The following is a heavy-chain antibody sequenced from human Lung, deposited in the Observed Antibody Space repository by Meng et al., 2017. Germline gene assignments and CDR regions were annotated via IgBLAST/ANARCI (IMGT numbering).Heavy chain of an antibody. CDR1: GGSITSSTW. Sequence: VQLQWSGPGLVKPSGTLSLTCAVSGGSITSSTWWSWVRQTPGKGLEWFGEIFHSGSTNYNPPLESRVTISVDKSKNQFSLKVYSVTAADTATYYCARFDISSSGRGDYWGQGILVTVSS. CDR2: IFHSGST. J-gene: IGHJ4*02. V-gene: IGHV4-4*02. CDR3: ARFDISSSGRGDY. D-gene: IGHD1-26*01.